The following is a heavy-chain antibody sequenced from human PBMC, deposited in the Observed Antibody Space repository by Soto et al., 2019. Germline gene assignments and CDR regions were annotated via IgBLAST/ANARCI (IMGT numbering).Heavy chain of an antibody. CDR2: IYYSGST. V-gene: IGHV4-59*01. CDR1: GGSISSYY. D-gene: IGHD2-2*01. Sequence: SETLSLTCTVSGGSISSYYWSWIRQPPGKGLEWIGYIYYSGSTNYNPSLKSRVTISVDTSKNQFSLKLSSVTAADTAVYYCVGYCSSTSCKPRGGMDVWGQGTTVTVSS. J-gene: IGHJ6*02. CDR3: VGYCSSTSCKPRGGMDV.